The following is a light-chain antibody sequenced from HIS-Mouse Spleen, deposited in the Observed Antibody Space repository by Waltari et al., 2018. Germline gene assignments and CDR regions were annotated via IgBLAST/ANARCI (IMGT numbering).Light chain of an antibody. CDR3: QQSYSTLRT. CDR1: QSISSY. Sequence: DIQMTQSPSSLSASVGDRVTITCRASQSISSYLNWYQQKPGKAPKLLIYAASSLQSGVPSRFSGSGSGTDFTLTISSLQPEDFATYYCQQSYSTLRTFVPGTKVDIK. J-gene: IGKJ3*01. V-gene: IGKV1-39*01. CDR2: AAS.